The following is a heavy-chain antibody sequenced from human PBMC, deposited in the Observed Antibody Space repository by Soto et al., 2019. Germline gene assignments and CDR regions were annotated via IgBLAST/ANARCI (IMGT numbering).Heavy chain of an antibody. D-gene: IGHD2-8*01. CDR3: AAGVVLMVNTPFDY. CDR2: IYYSGST. V-gene: IGHV4-31*03. Sequence: QVQLQESGPGLVKPSQTLSLTCTVSGGSISSGGYYWSWIRQHPGKGLEWIGYIYYSGSTYYNPSLKGRVTISVDTSKNQFSLKLSSVTAADTAVYYCAAGVVLMVNTPFDYWGQGTLVTVSS. CDR1: GGSISSGGYY. J-gene: IGHJ4*02.